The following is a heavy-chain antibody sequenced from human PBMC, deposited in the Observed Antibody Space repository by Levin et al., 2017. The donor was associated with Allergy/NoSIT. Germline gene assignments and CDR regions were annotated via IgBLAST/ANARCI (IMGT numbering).Heavy chain of an antibody. J-gene: IGHJ4*02. CDR3: AREIVVPAADYFDY. CDR2: IYYSGST. V-gene: IGHV4-59*01. CDR1: GGTSRSDD. D-gene: IGHD2-2*01. Sequence: SETLSLTCTVSGGTSRSDDWSGSRQLPGKGLEWIGYIYYSGSTNYNPSLKSRVTISVDTSKNQFSLKLSSVTAADTAVYYCAREIVVPAADYFDYWGQGTLVTVSS.